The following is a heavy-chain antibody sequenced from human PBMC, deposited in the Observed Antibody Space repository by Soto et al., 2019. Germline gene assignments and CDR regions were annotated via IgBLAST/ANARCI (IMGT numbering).Heavy chain of an antibody. CDR2: IYCSGTN. J-gene: IGHJ4*02. CDR1: GGSVSSGSFY. CDR3: ARGYCSITSCLIFNY. Sequence: SETLSLTCAVSGGSVSSGSFYWSWIRQPPGKGLEWIGYIYCSGTNTYNPSLKSRVTMSADTPRNQFSLRLSSVTAADTAVYYCARGYCSITSCLIFNYWGQGXQVTVSS. D-gene: IGHD2-2*01. V-gene: IGHV4-61*01.